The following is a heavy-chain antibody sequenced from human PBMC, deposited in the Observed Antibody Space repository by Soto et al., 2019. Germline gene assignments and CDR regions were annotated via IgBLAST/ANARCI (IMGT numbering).Heavy chain of an antibody. Sequence: EVQLVESGGGLVQPGGSLRLSCAASGFTFSSYWMHWVRQAPGKGLVWVSRIKSDGSGTSYADSVKGRLTISRDNAKNTLYLQMSSLRAEDTAVYYCARGDGDYYDGNGYLGRHWGQGTLVTVSP. CDR1: GFTFSSYW. J-gene: IGHJ4*02. CDR3: ARGDGDYYDGNGYLGRH. CDR2: IKSDGSGT. V-gene: IGHV3-74*01. D-gene: IGHD3-22*01.